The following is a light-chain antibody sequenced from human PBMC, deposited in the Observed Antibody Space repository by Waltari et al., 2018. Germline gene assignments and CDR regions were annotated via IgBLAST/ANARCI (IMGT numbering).Light chain of an antibody. CDR2: LGS. Sequence: DIVMTQSPLSLPVTPGEPASISCRSSQSLLHNNGYNYLDWYLQKPGQSPQLLIYLGSNRSSGVPERFSGSGSGTDFTLKISRVEAEDVGVYYCMQALQTPLTFGGGTKVEI. J-gene: IGKJ4*01. CDR3: MQALQTPLT. CDR1: QSLLHNNGYNY. V-gene: IGKV2-28*01.